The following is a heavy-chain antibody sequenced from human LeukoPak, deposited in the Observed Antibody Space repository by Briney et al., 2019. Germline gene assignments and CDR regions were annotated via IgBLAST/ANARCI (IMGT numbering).Heavy chain of an antibody. CDR1: GGSISSYY. J-gene: IGHJ3*02. Sequence: SETLSLTCTVSGGSISSYYWCWIRQPPGKGLEWIGYIYYSGSTNYNPSLKSRVTISVDTSKNQFSLKLSSVTAADTAVYYCARDRSSGYGYGWWEVDAFDIWGQGTMVTVSS. CDR3: ARDRSSGYGYGWWEVDAFDI. V-gene: IGHV4-59*01. CDR2: IYYSGST. D-gene: IGHD5-18*01.